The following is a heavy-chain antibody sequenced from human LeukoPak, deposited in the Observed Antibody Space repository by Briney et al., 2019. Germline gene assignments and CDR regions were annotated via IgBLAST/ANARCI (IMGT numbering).Heavy chain of an antibody. Sequence: ASVKVSCKASGYTFIDYYIHWVRQAPGQGLEWMGWINPNSGGTNYAQKFQVRGTMTRDTSISTAYMELSRLRSDDTAVYYCARSAEGSSWVEFDYWGQGTLVTVSS. CDR1: GYTFIDYY. CDR2: INPNSGGT. D-gene: IGHD6-13*01. CDR3: ARSAEGSSWVEFDY. J-gene: IGHJ4*02. V-gene: IGHV1-2*02.